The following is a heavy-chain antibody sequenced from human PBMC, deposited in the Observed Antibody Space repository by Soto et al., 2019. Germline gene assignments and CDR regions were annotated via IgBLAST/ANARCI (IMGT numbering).Heavy chain of an antibody. V-gene: IGHV4-31*03. J-gene: IGHJ5*02. CDR3: ARDLVVRGVMGRLYNWFDP. CDR1: GGSISSGGYY. D-gene: IGHD3-10*01. CDR2: IYYSGST. Sequence: PSETLSLTCTVSGGSISSGGYYWSWIRQHPGKGLEWIGYIYYSGSTYYNPSLKSRVTISVDTSKNQFSLKLSSVTAADTAVYYCARDLVVRGVMGRLYNWFDPWGQGTRVTVAS.